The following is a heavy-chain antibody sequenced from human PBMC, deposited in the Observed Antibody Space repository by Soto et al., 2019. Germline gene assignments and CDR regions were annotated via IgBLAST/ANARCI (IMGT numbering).Heavy chain of an antibody. D-gene: IGHD2-2*01. Sequence: EVQLVESGGGLVQPGRSLRLSCAASGFTIDDYAMHWVRQPPGKGLEWVSGVSWNSGFTGYADSVKGRFTISRDNAKNSLYLQTNCLRAEDTALYYCVKGGSAPVAMLDAFDIWGQGTMVTVSS. CDR3: VKGGSAPVAMLDAFDI. V-gene: IGHV3-9*01. J-gene: IGHJ3*02. CDR2: VSWNSGFT. CDR1: GFTIDDYA.